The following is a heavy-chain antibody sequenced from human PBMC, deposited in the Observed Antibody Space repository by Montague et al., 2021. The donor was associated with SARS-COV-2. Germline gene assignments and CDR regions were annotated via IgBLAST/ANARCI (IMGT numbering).Heavy chain of an antibody. D-gene: IGHD3-16*01. Sequence: SETLSLTCTVSGGSIYSYYWWCFRQPPAKRLEWIVHVSHNRRTNYNPSLQSRVTISVDTANNYFSLRLSSVTAADTAVYYCVRETQYYDDKGWDDWFDPWGQGTLVTVSS. CDR2: VSHNRRT. CDR1: GGSIYSYY. J-gene: IGHJ5*02. V-gene: IGHV4-59*12. CDR3: VRETQYYDDKGWDDWFDP.